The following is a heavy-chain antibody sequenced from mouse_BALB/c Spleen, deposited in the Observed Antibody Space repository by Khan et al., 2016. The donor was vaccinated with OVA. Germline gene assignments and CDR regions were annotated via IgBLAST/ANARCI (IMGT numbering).Heavy chain of an antibody. CDR3: TRYGRLRFAY. D-gene: IGHD1-1*02. J-gene: IGHJ3*01. V-gene: IGHV1-15*01. CDR2: TAAGSGAT. Sequence: DCIGPTAAGSGATAHNQKFKGKATLTADKSSSTAYMELSSLTSEDSAVYYCTRYGRLRFAYWGQGTLVTVSA.